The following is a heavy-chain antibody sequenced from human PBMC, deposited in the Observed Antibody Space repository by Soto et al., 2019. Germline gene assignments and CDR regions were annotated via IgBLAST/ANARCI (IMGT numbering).Heavy chain of an antibody. CDR2: ISGSGGST. CDR3: AKDVEDIVVVVAARTEGFDY. CDR1: GFTFSSRW. J-gene: IGHJ4*02. D-gene: IGHD2-15*01. V-gene: IGHV3-23*01. Sequence: GGSLRLSCAASGFTFSSRWMHWVRQAPGKGLVWVSAISGSGGSTYYADSVKGRFTISRDNSKNTLYLQMNSLRAEDTAVYYCAKDVEDIVVVVAARTEGFDYWGQGTLVTVSS.